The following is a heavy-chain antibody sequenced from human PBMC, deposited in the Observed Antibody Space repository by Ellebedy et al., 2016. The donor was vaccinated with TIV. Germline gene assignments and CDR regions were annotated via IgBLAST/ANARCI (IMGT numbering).Heavy chain of an antibody. D-gene: IGHD3-10*01. CDR1: GGSISSYY. CDR3: ARRNRITMVRGVPYDAFDI. Sequence: MPSETLSLTCTVSGGSISSYYWSWIRQPPGKGLEWIGYIYYSGSTNYNPSLKSRVTISIDTSKNKFSLKLSSLTAADTAVYYCARRNRITMVRGVPYDAFDIWGQGTMVTVSS. J-gene: IGHJ3*02. CDR2: IYYSGST. V-gene: IGHV4-59*08.